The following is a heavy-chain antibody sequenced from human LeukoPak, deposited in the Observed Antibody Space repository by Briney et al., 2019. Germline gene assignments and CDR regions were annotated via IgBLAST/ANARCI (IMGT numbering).Heavy chain of an antibody. CDR3: AKDDTAMIKGAFDI. D-gene: IGHD5-18*01. Sequence: RGSLRLSCAASGFTFSSYAMSWVRKAPGKGLGWVSAISGSGGTTYYADSVKGRFTISRDNSKNTQYLQMNSLRAEDTAVYYSAKDDTAMIKGAFDIWGQGTMVTVSS. J-gene: IGHJ3*02. CDR1: GFTFSSYA. V-gene: IGHV3-23*01. CDR2: ISGSGGTT.